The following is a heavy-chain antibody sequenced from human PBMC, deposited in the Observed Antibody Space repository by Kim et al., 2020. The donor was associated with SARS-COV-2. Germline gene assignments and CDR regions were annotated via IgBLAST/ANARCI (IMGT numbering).Heavy chain of an antibody. CDR3: ARTEGYCSVSTCYGDYYFDY. V-gene: IGHV1-2*02. CDR1: GYTFTGYY. J-gene: IGHJ4*02. D-gene: IGHD2-15*01. CDR2: INPNSGGT. Sequence: ASVKVSCKASGYTFTGYYMHWVRQAPGQGLEWMGWINPNSGGTNYAQKFQGRVTMTRDTSISTAYMELSRLKSDDTAVYYCARTEGYCSVSTCYGDYYFDYWGQGTLVTVSS.